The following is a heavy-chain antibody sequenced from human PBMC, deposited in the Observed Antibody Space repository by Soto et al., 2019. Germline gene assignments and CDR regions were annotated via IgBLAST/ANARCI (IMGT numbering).Heavy chain of an antibody. CDR2: FGSAGDI. V-gene: IGHV3-13*04. Sequence: GGSLRLSCAASGFTFNTYWMSWVRQAPGKGLEWVSTFGSAGDIYYSDSVKGRFTISRENARDSLYLQMNSLRAADTAVYYCARGGPNWDYYFYGMDVWGQGTTVTVSS. D-gene: IGHD3-16*01. CDR1: GFTFNTYW. CDR3: ARGGPNWDYYFYGMDV. J-gene: IGHJ6*02.